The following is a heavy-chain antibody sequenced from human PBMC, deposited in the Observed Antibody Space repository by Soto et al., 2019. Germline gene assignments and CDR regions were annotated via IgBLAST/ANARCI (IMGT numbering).Heavy chain of an antibody. J-gene: IGHJ5*02. D-gene: IGHD3-22*01. Sequence: ASVKVSCKASGYSFTSYGISWVRKAPGQGLEWMGWISAYNGNTNYAQKLQGRVTMTTDTSTSTAYMELRSLRSDDTAVYYCARDGFGYYDSSGTLWFDPWGQGTLVTVSS. V-gene: IGHV1-18*01. CDR1: GYSFTSYG. CDR2: ISAYNGNT. CDR3: ARDGFGYYDSSGTLWFDP.